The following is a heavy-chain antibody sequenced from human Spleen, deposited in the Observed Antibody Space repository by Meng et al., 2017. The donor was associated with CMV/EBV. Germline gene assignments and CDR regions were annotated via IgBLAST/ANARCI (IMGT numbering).Heavy chain of an antibody. Sequence: GESLKISCAASGFTFSSYSMNWVRQAPGKGLEWVSYISSSSSTIYYADSVKGRFTISRDNAKKTLSLQMNTLRAEDTALYYCTKGGGERVTFDAMDVWGQGTTVTVSS. CDR1: GFTFSSYS. CDR2: ISSSSSTI. CDR3: TKGGGERVTFDAMDV. J-gene: IGHJ6*02. D-gene: IGHD2-21*02. V-gene: IGHV3-48*04.